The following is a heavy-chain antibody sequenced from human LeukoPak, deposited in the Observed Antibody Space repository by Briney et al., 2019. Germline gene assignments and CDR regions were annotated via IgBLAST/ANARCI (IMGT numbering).Heavy chain of an antibody. CDR1: RLNFSSYN. CDR2: ISSSSSYI. CDR3: ARDRDFDWLSNLDAFDI. Sequence: PGGSLILSCAASRLNFSSYNMNWVRQAPGKGPELVSSISSSSSYIYYADSVKGRFTISRDNAKNSLYLQMNSLRAEDTAVYYCARDRDFDWLSNLDAFDIWGQGTMVTVSS. D-gene: IGHD3-9*01. J-gene: IGHJ3*02. V-gene: IGHV3-21*01.